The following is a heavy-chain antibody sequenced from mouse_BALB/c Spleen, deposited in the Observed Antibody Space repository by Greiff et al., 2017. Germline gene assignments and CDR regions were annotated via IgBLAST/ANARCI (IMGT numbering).Heavy chain of an antibody. CDR3: ARWGAYWYFDV. CDR2: ISSGSSTI. CDR1: GFTFSSFG. J-gene: IGHJ1*01. Sequence: EVQLVESGGGLVQPGGSRKLSCAASGFTFSSFGMHWVRQAPEKGLKWVAYISSGSSTIYYADTVKGRFTISRDNPKNTLFLQMTSLRSEDTAMYYCARWGAYWYFDVWGAGTTVTVSS. V-gene: IGHV5-17*02.